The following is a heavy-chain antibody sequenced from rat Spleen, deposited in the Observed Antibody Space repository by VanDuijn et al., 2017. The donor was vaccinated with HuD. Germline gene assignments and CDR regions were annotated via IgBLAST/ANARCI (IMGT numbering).Heavy chain of an antibody. CDR3: ARGGFFRY. D-gene: IGHD1-6*01. Sequence: EVQLVESDGGLVQPGRSLKLSCVASGFTFNNYWMTWIRQAPGKGLEWVASITNASGRTYYPDSVKGRFTNSRDTAQNTLYLQRNSLRSEDTATYDCARGGFFRYWGQGVMVTVSS. V-gene: IGHV5-31*01. J-gene: IGHJ2*01. CDR1: GFTFNNYW. CDR2: ITNASGRT.